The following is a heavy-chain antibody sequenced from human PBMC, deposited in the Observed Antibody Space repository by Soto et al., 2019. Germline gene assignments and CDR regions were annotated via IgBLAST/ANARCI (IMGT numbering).Heavy chain of an antibody. CDR2: IRWNSGSI. V-gene: IGHV3-9*01. D-gene: IGHD2-15*01. CDR1: GFTFDDYA. CDR3: AKGMENCSGGSCYLDY. J-gene: IGHJ4*02. Sequence: EVQLVESGGGLVQPGRSLRLSCAASGFTFDDYAMHWVRQAPGKGLEWVSGIRWNSGSIGYADSVKGRFTISRDNAKNSLYLQMNSLRAEDTALYYCAKGMENCSGGSCYLDYWGQGTLVTVSS.